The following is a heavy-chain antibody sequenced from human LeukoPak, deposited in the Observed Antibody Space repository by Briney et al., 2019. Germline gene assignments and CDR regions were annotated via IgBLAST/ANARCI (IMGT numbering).Heavy chain of an antibody. V-gene: IGHV3-30*04. CDR3: ASLQLWTPYYYYYMDV. Sequence: PGRSLRLSCAASGFTFSSYAMHWVRQAPGKGLEWVAVISYDGSNKYYADSVKGRFTISRDNSKNTLYLQMNSLRAEDTAVYYCASLQLWTPYYYYYMDVWGKGTTVTVSS. CDR2: ISYDGSNK. J-gene: IGHJ6*03. CDR1: GFTFSSYA. D-gene: IGHD5-18*01.